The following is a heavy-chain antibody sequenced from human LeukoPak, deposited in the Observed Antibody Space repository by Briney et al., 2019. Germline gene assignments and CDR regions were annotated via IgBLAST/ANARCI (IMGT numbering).Heavy chain of an antibody. Sequence: GGSLRLSCAASGFTFSSYSMNWVRQAPGKGLEWVSSISSSSSYIYYADSVKGRITISRDNAKNSLYLQMNSLRAEDTAVYYCARVGTLGFDYWGQGTLVTVSS. CDR2: ISSSSSYI. CDR3: ARVGTLGFDY. D-gene: IGHD1-14*01. V-gene: IGHV3-21*01. CDR1: GFTFSSYS. J-gene: IGHJ4*02.